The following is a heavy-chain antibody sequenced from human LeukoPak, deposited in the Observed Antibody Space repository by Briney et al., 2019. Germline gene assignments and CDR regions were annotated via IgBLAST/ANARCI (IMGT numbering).Heavy chain of an antibody. J-gene: IGHJ6*04. CDR3: ARLSRYYDFWSGPSLDV. D-gene: IGHD3-3*01. Sequence: SETLSLTCTVSGGSISSSSYYWGWIRQPPGKGLEWIGSIYYSGSTYYNPSLKSRVTISVDTSKNQFSLKLSSVTAADTAVYYLARLSRYYDFWSGPSLDVWGKGTTVTVSS. CDR1: GGSISSSSYY. CDR2: IYYSGST. V-gene: IGHV4-39*01.